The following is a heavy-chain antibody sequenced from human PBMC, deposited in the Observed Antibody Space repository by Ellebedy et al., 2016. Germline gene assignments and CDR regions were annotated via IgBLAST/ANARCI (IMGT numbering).Heavy chain of an antibody. CDR2: ISAYNGNT. D-gene: IGHD7-27*01. CDR3: ARLELGMVVEDY. V-gene: IGHV1-18*01. Sequence: ASVKVSXXASGYTFTSYGISWVRQAPGQGLEWMGWISAYNGNTNYAQKLQGRVTMTTDTSTSTAYMELRSLRSDDTAVYYCARLELGMVVEDYWGQGTLVTVSS. CDR1: GYTFTSYG. J-gene: IGHJ4*02.